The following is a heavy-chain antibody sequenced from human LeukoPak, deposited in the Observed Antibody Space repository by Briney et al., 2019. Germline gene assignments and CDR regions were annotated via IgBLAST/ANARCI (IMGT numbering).Heavy chain of an antibody. CDR3: VKAEQTFTGGNFEHRALDP. D-gene: IGHD3-9*01. J-gene: IGHJ5*02. CDR1: GFTFSSYW. Sequence: GGSLRLSCAASGFTFSSYWMNWVRQAPGKGLVWVSRIASDGSSTTYADSVKGRFTVSRDNPKNTVYLEMNSLRLEDTAVYYCVKAEQTFTGGNFEHRALDPWGQGTLVTVS. V-gene: IGHV3-74*01. CDR2: IASDGSST.